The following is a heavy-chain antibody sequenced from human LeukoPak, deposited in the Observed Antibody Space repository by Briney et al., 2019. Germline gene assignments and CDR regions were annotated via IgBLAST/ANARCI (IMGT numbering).Heavy chain of an antibody. CDR1: GGSISSGGYY. V-gene: IGHV4-31*03. Sequence: SETLSLTCTVSGGSISSGGYYWSWIRQHPGKGLEWIGYIYYSGSTYYNPSLKSRVTISVDTSKNQFSLELSSVTAADTAVYYCARARGYGSDDAFDIWGQGTMVTVSS. CDR3: ARARGYGSDDAFDI. D-gene: IGHD3-10*01. J-gene: IGHJ3*02. CDR2: IYYSGST.